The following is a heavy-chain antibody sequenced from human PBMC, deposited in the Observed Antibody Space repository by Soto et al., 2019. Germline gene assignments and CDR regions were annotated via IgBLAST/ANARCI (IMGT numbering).Heavy chain of an antibody. J-gene: IGHJ2*01. Sequence: EAQLVESGGGLVQPGGSLRLSCGASGITFSRCLMSWVRQAAGKGLEWVASIRQDGTDTDYVDSVKGRFAISRDNPKNSLYLQMNSLRADDTAVYYCARDPLSYGDYAQTYWYFDLWGRGTRVTVSS. CDR1: GITFSRCL. CDR2: IRQDGTDT. V-gene: IGHV3-7*01. D-gene: IGHD4-17*01. CDR3: ARDPLSYGDYAQTYWYFDL.